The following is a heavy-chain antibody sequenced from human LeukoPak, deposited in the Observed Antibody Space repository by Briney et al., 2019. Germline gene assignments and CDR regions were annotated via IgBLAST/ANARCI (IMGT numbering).Heavy chain of an antibody. CDR1: GYTFSSYG. CDR2: VSAYNGNT. Sequence: APVKGSCKGSGYTFSSYGISWGGQAPGQGGEGMGLVSAYNGNTNYAQKLQGRVTMTTDTSTSTAYMELRSLRSDDTAVYYCARDSKWFINDYYYGMDVWGQGTTVTVSS. CDR3: ARDSKWFINDYYYGMDV. V-gene: IGHV1-18*01. J-gene: IGHJ6*02. D-gene: IGHD3-22*01.